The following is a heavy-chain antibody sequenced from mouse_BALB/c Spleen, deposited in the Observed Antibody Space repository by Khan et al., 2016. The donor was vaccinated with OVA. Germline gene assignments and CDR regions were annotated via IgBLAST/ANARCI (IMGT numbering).Heavy chain of an antibody. CDR3: ARSGYDFFAY. Sequence: QMQLEESGAELVRPGSSMKISCKASGYAFSNYWMNRVRQGPGQGLEWIGQIYPGDGNTNYNGQFKDKATLTADKSSSTAYMQLRSLTSEDSAVYFCARSGYDFFAYWGQGTLVTVSA. CDR1: GYAFSNYW. CDR2: IYPGDGNT. D-gene: IGHD2-14*01. J-gene: IGHJ3*01. V-gene: IGHV1-80*01.